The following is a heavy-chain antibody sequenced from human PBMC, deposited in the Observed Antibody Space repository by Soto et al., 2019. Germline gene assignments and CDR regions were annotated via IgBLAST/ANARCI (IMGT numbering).Heavy chain of an antibody. D-gene: IGHD1-7*01. Sequence: HPGGSLRLSCAASGFTFSDHYMDWVRQAPGKGLEWVGRTRNKANSYTTEYAASVKGRFTISRDDSKNSLYLQMNSLKTEDTAVYYCASFRRITGTHYWGQGTLVTVSS. CDR3: ASFRRITGTHY. CDR2: TRNKANSYTT. V-gene: IGHV3-72*01. CDR1: GFTFSDHY. J-gene: IGHJ4*02.